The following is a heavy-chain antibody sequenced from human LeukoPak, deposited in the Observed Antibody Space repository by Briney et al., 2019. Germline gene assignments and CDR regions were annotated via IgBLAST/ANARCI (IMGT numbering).Heavy chain of an antibody. J-gene: IGHJ4*02. V-gene: IGHV1-8*03. CDR3: ARVDLDDSSGYYYYYFDY. CDR1: GYTFTSYD. D-gene: IGHD3-22*01. CDR2: MNPNSGNT. Sequence: ASVTVSCKASGYTFTSYDINWVRQAPGQGLEWMRWMNPNSGNTGYAQKFQGRVTITRNTSISTAYMELSRLRSDDTAVYYCARVDLDDSSGYYYYYFDYWGQGTLVTVSS.